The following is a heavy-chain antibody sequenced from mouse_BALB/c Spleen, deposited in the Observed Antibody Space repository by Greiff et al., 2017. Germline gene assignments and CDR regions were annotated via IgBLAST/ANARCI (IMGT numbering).Heavy chain of an antibody. J-gene: IGHJ4*01. CDR3: TRPSYYYAMDY. CDR1: GYTFTSYY. V-gene: IGHV1S81*02. CDR2: INPSNGGT. Sequence: QVQLQQSGAELVKPGASVKLSCKASGYTFTSYYMYWVKQRPGQGLEWIGEINPSNGGTNFNEKFKSKATLTVDKSSSTAYMQLSSLTSEDSAVYYCTRPSYYYAMDYWGQGTSVTVSS.